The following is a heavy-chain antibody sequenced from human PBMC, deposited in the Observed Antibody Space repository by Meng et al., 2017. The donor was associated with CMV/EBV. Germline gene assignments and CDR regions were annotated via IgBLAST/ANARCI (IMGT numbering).Heavy chain of an antibody. Sequence: SETLSLTCTVSGGSISSYYWSWIRQPPGKGLEWIGYIYYSGSTNYNPSLKSRVTISVDTSKNQSSLKLSSVTAADTAVYYCARAGGAFDIWGQGTMVTVSS. CDR2: IYYSGST. CDR3: ARAGGAFDI. D-gene: IGHD1-26*01. V-gene: IGHV4-59*01. CDR1: GGSISSYY. J-gene: IGHJ3*02.